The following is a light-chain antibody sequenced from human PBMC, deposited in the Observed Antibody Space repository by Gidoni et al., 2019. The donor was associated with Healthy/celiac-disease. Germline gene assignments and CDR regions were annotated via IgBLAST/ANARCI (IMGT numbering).Light chain of an antibody. CDR3: AAWDDSLRGV. Sequence: SVLTQPPSASVTPGQRVTISCSGSSSNIGSNYVYWYQQLPGTAPKLLIYRNNQRPSGVPGRFSGSKSGTSASLAISGLRSEDEADYYCAAWDDSLRGVFGGGTKLTVL. V-gene: IGLV1-47*01. CDR1: SSNIGSNY. CDR2: RNN. J-gene: IGLJ2*01.